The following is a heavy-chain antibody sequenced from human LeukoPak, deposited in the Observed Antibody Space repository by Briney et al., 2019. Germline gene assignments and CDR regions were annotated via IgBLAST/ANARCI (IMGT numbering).Heavy chain of an antibody. Sequence: GGSLRLSCSASGFSFSSYTMTWVRQAPGKGLEWVSAISGSGGSTYYADSVKGWFTISRDNSKNTLYLQMNSLRAEDTAVYYCAKDLNSGWPNWFDPWGQGTLVTVSS. J-gene: IGHJ5*02. V-gene: IGHV3-23*01. CDR2: ISGSGGST. CDR3: AKDLNSGWPNWFDP. D-gene: IGHD6-19*01. CDR1: GFSFSSYT.